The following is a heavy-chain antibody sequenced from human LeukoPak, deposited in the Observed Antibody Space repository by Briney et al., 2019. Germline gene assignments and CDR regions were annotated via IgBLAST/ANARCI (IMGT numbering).Heavy chain of an antibody. J-gene: IGHJ4*02. V-gene: IGHV4-34*01. CDR2: INHSGST. CDR3: ASPSSITMVRGFDY. D-gene: IGHD3-10*01. Sequence: PSETLSLTCAVYGGSFSGYYWSWIRQPPGKGLEWIGEINHSGSTNYNPSLKSRVTISVDTSKNQFSLKLSSVTAADTAVYYCASPSSITMVRGFDYWGQGTLVTVSS. CDR1: GGSFSGYY.